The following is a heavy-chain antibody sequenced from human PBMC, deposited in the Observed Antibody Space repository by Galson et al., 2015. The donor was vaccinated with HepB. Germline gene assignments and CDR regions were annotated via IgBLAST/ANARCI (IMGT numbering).Heavy chain of an antibody. D-gene: IGHD3-16*02. V-gene: IGHV1-3*01. CDR1: GYTFTSYA. Sequence: SVKVSCKASGYTFTSYAMHWVRQAPGQRLEWMGWINAGNGNTKYSQKFQGRVTITRDTSASTAYMELSSLRSEDTAVYYCARGPMITLGGVIGGGDYWGQGTLVTVSS. CDR3: ARGPMITLGGVIGGGDY. J-gene: IGHJ4*02. CDR2: INAGNGNT.